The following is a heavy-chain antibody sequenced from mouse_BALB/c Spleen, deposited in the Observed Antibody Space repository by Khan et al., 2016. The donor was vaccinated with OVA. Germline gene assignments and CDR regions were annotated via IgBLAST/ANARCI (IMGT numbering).Heavy chain of an antibody. CDR3: ARAYYRYDGYYAMDY. CDR1: GFSLSRYN. D-gene: IGHD2-14*01. V-gene: IGHV2-6-4*01. J-gene: IGHJ4*01. Sequence: QVQLKDSGPGLVAPSQSLSITCTVSGFSLSRYNIHWVRQPPGKGLEWLGMIWGGGGTDYNSTLKSRLSISKDNSKSQVFLNMNSLQTDDTAMYYCARAYYRYDGYYAMDYWGQGTSVTVSS. CDR2: IWGGGGT.